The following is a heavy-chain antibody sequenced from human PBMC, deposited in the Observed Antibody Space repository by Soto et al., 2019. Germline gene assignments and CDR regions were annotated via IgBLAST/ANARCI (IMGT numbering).Heavy chain of an antibody. CDR1: GGSFSGYY. CDR3: ARGLIVVVPAAMTNTTTNYYYYYGMDV. D-gene: IGHD2-2*01. J-gene: IGHJ6*02. V-gene: IGHV4-34*01. Sequence: PSETLSLTCAVYGGSFSGYYWSWIRQPPGKGLEWIGEINHSGSTNYNPSLKSRVTISVDTSKNQFSLKLSSVTAADTAVYYCARGLIVVVPAAMTNTTTNYYYYYGMDVWGQGTTVTVSS. CDR2: INHSGST.